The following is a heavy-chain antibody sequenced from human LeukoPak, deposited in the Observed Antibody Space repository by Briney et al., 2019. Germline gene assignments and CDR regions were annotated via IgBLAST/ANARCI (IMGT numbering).Heavy chain of an antibody. J-gene: IGHJ3*01. CDR2: ISWNSGSI. D-gene: IGHD3-10*01. Sequence: GGSLRLSCAASGFIFDDYAMHWVRQVPGKGLEWVSGISWNSGSIGFADSVKGRFTISRDNAKNSLFLQINSLTLEDTALYYCARARYLGLTDGAADRGACDVWGRGTMVTVSS. CDR1: GFIFDDYA. CDR3: ARARYLGLTDGAADRGACDV. V-gene: IGHV3-9*01.